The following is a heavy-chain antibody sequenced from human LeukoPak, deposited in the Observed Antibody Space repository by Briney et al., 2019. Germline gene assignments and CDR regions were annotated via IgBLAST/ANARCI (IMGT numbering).Heavy chain of an antibody. D-gene: IGHD6-13*01. CDR3: ARGRYSSSWYYFDY. CDR1: GDSITGYY. Sequence: SETLSLTCSVSGDSITGYYWGWIRQPPGKGLEWIGNIYYTGNTYYNSSLKSRVTISLDTSKNQFSLKVISMTAADTAVYYCARGRYSSSWYYFDYWGQGTLVTVSS. J-gene: IGHJ4*02. V-gene: IGHV4-39*07. CDR2: IYYTGNT.